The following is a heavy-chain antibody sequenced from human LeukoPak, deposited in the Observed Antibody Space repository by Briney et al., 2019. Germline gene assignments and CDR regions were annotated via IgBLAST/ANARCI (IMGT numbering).Heavy chain of an antibody. Sequence: GGSLRLSCGASGFTFSNYWMSWVRQAPGKGLEWVSAISGSGGSTYYADSVKGRFTISRDNSKNTLYLQMNSLRAEDTAVYYCAKDRSYYYGMDVWGQGTTVTVSS. J-gene: IGHJ6*02. CDR1: GFTFSNYW. CDR2: ISGSGGST. V-gene: IGHV3-23*01. CDR3: AKDRSYYYGMDV.